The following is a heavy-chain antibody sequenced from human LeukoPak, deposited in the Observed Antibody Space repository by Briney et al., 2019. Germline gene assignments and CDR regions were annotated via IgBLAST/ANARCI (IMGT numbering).Heavy chain of an antibody. J-gene: IGHJ4*02. CDR1: GFTFSSYE. CDR3: AREAAATDY. Sequence: GGSLRLSCAASGFTFSSYEMNWVRQAPGKGLEWVSYISSSGSTIYYADSVKGRFTISRDSAKNSLYLQMNSLRAEDTAVYYCAREAAATDYWGQGTLVTVSS. V-gene: IGHV3-48*03. D-gene: IGHD6-13*01. CDR2: ISSSGSTI.